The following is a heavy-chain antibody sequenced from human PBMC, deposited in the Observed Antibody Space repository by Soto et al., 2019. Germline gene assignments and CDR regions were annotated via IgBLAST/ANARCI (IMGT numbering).Heavy chain of an antibody. Sequence: SETLSLTCAVSGVSINSGGHSWNWIRQPPGKGPEWIGFIYSNGGTFYNPSLRSRVTISMDRSKNHFFLRLTSVTAADTAVYFCARVDTDTGIYCYGMDVWGQGTTVTVSS. D-gene: IGHD5-12*01. J-gene: IGHJ6*02. V-gene: IGHV4-30-2*01. CDR3: ARVDTDTGIYCYGMDV. CDR1: GVSINSGGHS. CDR2: IYSNGGT.